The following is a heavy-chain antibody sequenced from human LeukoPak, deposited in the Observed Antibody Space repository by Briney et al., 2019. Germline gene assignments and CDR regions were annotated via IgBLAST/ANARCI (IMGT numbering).Heavy chain of an antibody. CDR3: AKSSFGTGEDY. CDR1: GFTFSRYA. Sequence: GGSLRLPCAASGFTFSRYAMSWVRQAPGKGLEWVSAISGSGGSTNYADSVKGRFTIYRDNPKNTLYLQMSSLRADDTAVYYCAKSSFGTGEDYWGQGTLVTVSS. D-gene: IGHD7-27*01. CDR2: ISGSGGST. V-gene: IGHV3-23*01. J-gene: IGHJ4*02.